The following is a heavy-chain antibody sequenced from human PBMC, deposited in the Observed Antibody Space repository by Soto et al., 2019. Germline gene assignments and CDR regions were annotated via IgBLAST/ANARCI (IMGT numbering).Heavy chain of an antibody. CDR1: GYTFTLYT. CDR3: AKLGGGYIFGPYLDY. V-gene: IGHV1-3*04. J-gene: IGHJ4*02. CDR2: INTGNGNT. D-gene: IGHD5-18*01. Sequence: QVQIVQSGAEVKKPGASVKVSYKTSGYTFTLYTIRWVRQAPGQRLEWMGWINTGNGNTKYSQRFQGRVTMSRDTSTSTAYLELSSLTSEDTAVYYCAKLGGGYIFGPYLDYWGQGTLVTVSS.